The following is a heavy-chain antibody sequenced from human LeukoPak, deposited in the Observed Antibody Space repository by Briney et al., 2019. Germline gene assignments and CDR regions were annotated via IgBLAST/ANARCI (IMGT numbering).Heavy chain of an antibody. Sequence: GGSLRLSRAASGFTFDDYAMHWVRQAPGKGLEWVSGISWNSGSIGYADSVKGRFTISRDNAKNSLYLQMNSLRAEDTALYYCAKEVGATTNYYYGMDVWGQGTTVTVSS. CDR2: ISWNSGSI. V-gene: IGHV3-9*01. D-gene: IGHD1-26*01. CDR1: GFTFDDYA. J-gene: IGHJ6*02. CDR3: AKEVGATTNYYYGMDV.